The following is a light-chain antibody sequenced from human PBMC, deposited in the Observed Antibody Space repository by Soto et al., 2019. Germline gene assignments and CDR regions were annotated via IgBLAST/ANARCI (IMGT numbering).Light chain of an antibody. V-gene: IGLV1-47*02. CDR2: SNN. CDR1: SSNIGGTNY. Sequence: QSALTQPASVSGTPGQKVFISCSGSSSNIGGTNYAYWYQQLPGAAPKLLMHSNNLRPSGVPERISGSKFGTAASLAISGLRSEDEAVYYCASWDDRLGAVIFGGGTKVTVL. CDR3: ASWDDRLGAVI. J-gene: IGLJ2*01.